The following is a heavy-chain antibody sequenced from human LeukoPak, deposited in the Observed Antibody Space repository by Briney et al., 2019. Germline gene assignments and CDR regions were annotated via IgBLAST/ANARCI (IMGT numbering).Heavy chain of an antibody. CDR1: GFTFSSYA. Sequence: GGSLRLSCAASGFTFSSYAMSWVRQAPGKGLEWVANIDGDGSTEAYVDSLKGRFTISRDNAKNSLYLQMNNLRVEDTAVYYCARGGAAFAESVYWGQGTLLTVSS. CDR2: IDGDGSTE. D-gene: IGHD5/OR15-5a*01. V-gene: IGHV3-7*01. CDR3: ARGGAAFAESVY. J-gene: IGHJ1*01.